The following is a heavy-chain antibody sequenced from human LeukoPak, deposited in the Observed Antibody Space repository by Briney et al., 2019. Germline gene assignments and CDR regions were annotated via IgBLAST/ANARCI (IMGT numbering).Heavy chain of an antibody. D-gene: IGHD3-22*01. Sequence: SETLSLTCTVSGGSVGSYFWSWIRQPAGKGLEWIGRIYTSGSTNYNPSLKSRVTMSVDTSKNQFSLKLSSVTAADTAVYYCAKAWSMIVVVSDYWGQGTLVTVSS. J-gene: IGHJ4*02. V-gene: IGHV4-4*07. CDR3: AKAWSMIVVVSDY. CDR1: GGSVGSYF. CDR2: IYTSGST.